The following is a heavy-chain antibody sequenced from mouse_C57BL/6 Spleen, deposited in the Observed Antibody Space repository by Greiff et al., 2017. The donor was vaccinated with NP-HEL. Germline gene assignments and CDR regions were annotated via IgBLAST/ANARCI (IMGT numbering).Heavy chain of an antibody. CDR2: IYPRSGNT. Sequence: VKLQESGAELARPGASVKLSCKASGYTFTSYGISWVKQRTGQGLEWIGEIYPRSGNTYYNEKFKGKATLTADKSSSTAYMELRSLTSEDSAVYFCARSTLFLAMDYWGQGTSVTVSS. CDR1: GYTFTSYG. CDR3: ARSTLFLAMDY. J-gene: IGHJ4*01. V-gene: IGHV1-81*01.